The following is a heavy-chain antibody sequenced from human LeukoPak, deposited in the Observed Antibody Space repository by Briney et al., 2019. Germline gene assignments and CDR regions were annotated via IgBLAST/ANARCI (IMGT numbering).Heavy chain of an antibody. CDR3: ARGALLWFGAKMEYYFDY. J-gene: IGHJ4*02. CDR2: MYYSGST. Sequence: SETLSLTCTVSGGSISSSSCSWGWIRQPPGKGLEWIGTMYYSGSTYYHPSLKSRVTISVDTSKNQFSLKLSSVTAADTAVYYCARGALLWFGAKMEYYFDYWGQGTPLTVSS. V-gene: IGHV4-39*07. D-gene: IGHD3-10*01. CDR1: GGSISSSSCS.